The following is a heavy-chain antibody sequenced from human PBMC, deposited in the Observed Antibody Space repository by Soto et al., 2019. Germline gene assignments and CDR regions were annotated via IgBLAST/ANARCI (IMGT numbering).Heavy chain of an antibody. Sequence: EVPLVQSGAELKKPGDSLKISCKGSGYSFTSYWIGFVRQMPGKGLEGLGIIYPGDSDTIYIPSLEGQVTNSDDRSISNPYLQWSSLNASDSDMYYCARPGRSGPYYYYGMDVWGQGTTVTVSS. CDR1: GYSFTSYW. J-gene: IGHJ6*02. V-gene: IGHV5-51*01. CDR3: ARPGRSGPYYYYGMDV. CDR2: IYPGDSDT. D-gene: IGHD6-19*01.